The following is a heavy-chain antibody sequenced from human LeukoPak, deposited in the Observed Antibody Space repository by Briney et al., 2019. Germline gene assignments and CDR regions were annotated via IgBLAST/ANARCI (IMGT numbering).Heavy chain of an antibody. J-gene: IGHJ6*02. Sequence: SETLSLTCAVYGGSFSGYYWSWIRQPPGRGLEWIGEINHSGSTNYNPSLKSRVTISVDTSKNQFSLKLSSVTAADTAVYYCARATYSSGWYVSMDYYYGMDVWGQGTTVTVSS. CDR2: INHSGST. CDR3: ARATYSSGWYVSMDYYYGMDV. D-gene: IGHD6-19*01. CDR1: GGSFSGYY. V-gene: IGHV4-34*01.